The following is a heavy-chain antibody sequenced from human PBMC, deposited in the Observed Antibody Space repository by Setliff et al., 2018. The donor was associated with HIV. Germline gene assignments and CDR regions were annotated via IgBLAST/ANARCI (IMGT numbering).Heavy chain of an antibody. V-gene: IGHV4-30-4*08. CDR2: VSHTGYT. Sequence: PSETLSLTCSVSGDSLRGGDYYYNWIRQSPEKGLEWIGYVSHTGYTYYNPSLKSRVDMSLDISKNQFSLNVSFVTAADTAVYYCARESACSSNSCPKVLDYWGQGTLVTVSS. CDR1: GDSLRGGDYY. D-gene: IGHD2-2*01. J-gene: IGHJ4*02. CDR3: ARESACSSNSCPKVLDY.